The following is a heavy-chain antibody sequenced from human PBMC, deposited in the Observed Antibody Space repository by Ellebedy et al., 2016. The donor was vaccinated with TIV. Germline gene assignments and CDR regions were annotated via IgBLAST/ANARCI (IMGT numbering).Heavy chain of an antibody. D-gene: IGHD1-26*01. Sequence: SETLSLTXTVSGGSISSSSYYWGWIRQPPGKGLEWIGSIYYSGSTYYNPSLKSRVTISVDRSKNQFSLKLSSVTAADTAVYYCARGRGGSYSIPFDFWGLGTLVTVSS. J-gene: IGHJ4*02. CDR3: ARGRGGSYSIPFDF. CDR2: IYYSGST. CDR1: GGSISSSSYY. V-gene: IGHV4-39*07.